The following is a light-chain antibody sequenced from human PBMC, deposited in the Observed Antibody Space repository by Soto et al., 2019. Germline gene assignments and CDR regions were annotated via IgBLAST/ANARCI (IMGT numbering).Light chain of an antibody. CDR2: EVT. CDR3: SSFTNSGTLV. Sequence: QSALTKAGTVSGSAGQSITISCTGTSRDVGRYDYVSWYQQHPAKAPKLMIYEVTYRPSGVSNRFSGSKSGNTASLTISGLQAEDEADYYCSSFTNSGTLVFGTGTKVTVL. CDR1: SRDVGRYDY. J-gene: IGLJ1*01. V-gene: IGLV2-14*01.